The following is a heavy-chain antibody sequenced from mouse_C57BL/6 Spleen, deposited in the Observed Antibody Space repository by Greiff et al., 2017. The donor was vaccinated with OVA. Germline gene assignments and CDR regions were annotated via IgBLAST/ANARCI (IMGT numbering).Heavy chain of an antibody. V-gene: IGHV6-3*01. Sequence: EVKLEESGGGLVQPGGSMKLSCVASGFTFSNYWMNWVRQSPEKGLEWVAQIRLKSDNYATHYAESVKGRFTISRDDSKSSVYLQMNNLRAEDTGIYYCTAHYYYGSRESYWYFDVWGTGTTVTVSS. D-gene: IGHD1-1*01. CDR3: TAHYYYGSRESYWYFDV. CDR2: IRLKSDNYAT. CDR1: GFTFSNYW. J-gene: IGHJ1*03.